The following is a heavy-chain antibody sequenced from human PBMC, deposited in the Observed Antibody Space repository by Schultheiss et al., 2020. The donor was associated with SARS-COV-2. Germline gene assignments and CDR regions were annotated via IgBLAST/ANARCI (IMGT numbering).Heavy chain of an antibody. D-gene: IGHD6-19*01. J-gene: IGHJ4*01. CDR2: IYHNGIT. Sequence: SETLSLTCSVSSGSIRTYFWNWIRQSPGKGLEWIGYIYHNGITSYNPSLKSRVSISLDTSKDQFSLNLNSVIAADTAIYYCARPGIGWETYYFDIWGQGTLVTVSS. CDR3: ARPGIGWETYYFDI. V-gene: IGHV4-59*01. CDR1: SGSIRTYF.